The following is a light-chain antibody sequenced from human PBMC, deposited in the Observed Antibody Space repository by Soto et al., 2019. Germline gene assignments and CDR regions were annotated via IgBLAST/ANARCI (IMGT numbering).Light chain of an antibody. Sequence: EIVMTQSPGTLSLSPGEVATLSCRASQSISRYLGWYQQKPGQPPRLLIYDAFTRATGIPARFSGSGSGTDFTLTISSLEPEDFAVYYCQQRSNWITFGGGTKVDIK. CDR2: DAF. J-gene: IGKJ4*01. V-gene: IGKV3-11*01. CDR1: QSISRY. CDR3: QQRSNWIT.